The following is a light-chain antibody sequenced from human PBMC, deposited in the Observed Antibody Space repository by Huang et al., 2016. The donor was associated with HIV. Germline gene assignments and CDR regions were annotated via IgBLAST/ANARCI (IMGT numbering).Light chain of an antibody. Sequence: EILMTQSPATLSVSPGEIATLSGRASQNITRLAWYQHKPGQAPRLLIYDSSSRAAGVPARFSGGGSGTYFTLTVSSLQSDDFALYYCQQYDDWPPWTFGQGTQVDMK. J-gene: IGKJ1*01. V-gene: IGKV3-15*01. CDR3: QQYDDWPPWT. CDR2: DSS. CDR1: QNITR.